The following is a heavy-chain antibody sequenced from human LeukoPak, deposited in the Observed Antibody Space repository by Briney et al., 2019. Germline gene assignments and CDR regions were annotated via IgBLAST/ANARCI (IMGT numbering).Heavy chain of an antibody. CDR2: INHSGTT. CDR1: DEFYSGYY. J-gene: IGHJ4*02. Sequence: SETLSLTCGVSDEFYSGYYWSWLRQPPGKGLEWIGDINHSGTTKYNPSLKSRVTISIDTSKNQFSLKVNSVTGADTAVYYCARLPLGAFGEVLNFDYWGQGTLVTVSS. CDR3: ARLPLGAFGEVLNFDY. D-gene: IGHD3-10*01. V-gene: IGHV4-34*01.